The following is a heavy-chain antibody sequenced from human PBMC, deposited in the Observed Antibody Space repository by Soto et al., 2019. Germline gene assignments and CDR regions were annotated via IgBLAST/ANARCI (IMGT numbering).Heavy chain of an antibody. J-gene: IGHJ4*02. V-gene: IGHV3-13*01. CDR1: GFTFSGFD. CDR2: IGTAGDT. D-gene: IGHD2-15*01. CDR3: ARGQEVGAHFFDS. Sequence: PGGSLRLSCEASGFTFSGFDMHGVRQPTGKGLGWVSTIGTAGDTYYAVSVKGRFTISTDNAKNSLSLHKNSLRDGDTAVYFCARGQEVGAHFFDSWGQGTKVTVSS.